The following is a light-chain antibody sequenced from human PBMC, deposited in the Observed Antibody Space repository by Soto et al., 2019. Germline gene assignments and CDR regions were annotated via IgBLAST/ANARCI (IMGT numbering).Light chain of an antibody. J-gene: IGKJ5*01. CDR2: GAS. Sequence: EIVMTQSPATLSVSPGERATLSCRASQSISSLLAWYQQKPGQAPRLLIYGASTRATGIPARFTGSGSGTEFTLTSSSLQSEDFVVYYCQQYYDWPITFGQGTRLEIK. CDR3: QQYYDWPIT. CDR1: QSISSL. V-gene: IGKV3-15*01.